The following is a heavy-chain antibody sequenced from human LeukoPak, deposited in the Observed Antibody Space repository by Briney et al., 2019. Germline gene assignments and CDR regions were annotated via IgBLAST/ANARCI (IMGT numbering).Heavy chain of an antibody. CDR1: GFTFSSYG. CDR2: ISGSGGST. V-gene: IGHV3-23*01. D-gene: IGHD5-12*01. Sequence: GGSLRLSCAASGFTFSSYGMHWVRQAPGKGLEWVSAISGSGGSTYYADSVKGRFTISRDNSKNTLYLQMNSLRAEDTAVYYCAKDRESGYDYVPYFDYWGQGTLVTVSS. CDR3: AKDRESGYDYVPYFDY. J-gene: IGHJ4*02.